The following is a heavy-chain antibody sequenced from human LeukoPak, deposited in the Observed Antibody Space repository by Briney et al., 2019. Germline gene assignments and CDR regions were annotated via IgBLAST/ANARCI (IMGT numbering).Heavy chain of an antibody. V-gene: IGHV3-23*01. CDR2: ISGSGGST. CDR1: GFTFSSYA. J-gene: IGHJ4*02. CDR3: ARPLYYYDSSGYSY. D-gene: IGHD3-22*01. Sequence: GGSLRLSCAASGFTFSSYAMSWVRQAPGKGLEWVSAISGSGGSTYYADSVKGRFTISRDNSKNTLYLQMNSLRAEDTAVYYCARPLYYYDSSGYSYWGQGPLVTVSS.